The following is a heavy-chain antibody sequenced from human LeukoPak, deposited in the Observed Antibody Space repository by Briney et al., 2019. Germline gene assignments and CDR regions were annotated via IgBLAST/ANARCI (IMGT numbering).Heavy chain of an antibody. CDR3: ARDYRAIRIEDAFDI. V-gene: IGHV3-7*01. CDR1: GFTFSSYW. Sequence: PGGSLRLSCAASGFTFSSYWMSWVRQAPGKGLEGVANIKQDGSEKYYVDSVKGRFTISRDNAKNSLYLQMNSLRAEDTAVYYCARDYRAIRIEDAFDIWGQGTMVTVSS. D-gene: IGHD2-2*02. J-gene: IGHJ3*02. CDR2: IKQDGSEK.